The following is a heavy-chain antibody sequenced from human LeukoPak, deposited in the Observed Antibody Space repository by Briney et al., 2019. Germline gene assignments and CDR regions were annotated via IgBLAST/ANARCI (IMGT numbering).Heavy chain of an antibody. J-gene: IGHJ4*02. CDR3: AREVAEGFDY. CDR1: GFTFSTYS. Sequence: PGGSLRLSCAASGFTFSTYSMNWVRQAPGKGLEWVSSIGGTGTSIYYADSVKGRFAISRDNPKNSPYLQMNSLRAEDTAVYYCAREVAEGFDYWGQGTLVTVSS. CDR2: IGGTGTSI. V-gene: IGHV3-21*01.